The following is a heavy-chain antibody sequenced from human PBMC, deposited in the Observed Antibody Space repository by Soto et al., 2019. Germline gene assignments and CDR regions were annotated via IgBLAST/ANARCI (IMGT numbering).Heavy chain of an antibody. CDR2: TDPSDSYS. CDR1: GYSFTSYW. J-gene: IGHJ4*02. D-gene: IGHD3-22*01. Sequence: EVQLVQSGAEVKKPGESLRMSCKGSGYSFTSYWINWVRQMPGKGLEWMGKTDPSDSYSNYSPSFQGHISISADRSINTAYLQWTSLKASDTAMYHCVRSSYESRGSLYSFDRWGQGTLVTVSS. V-gene: IGHV5-10-1*01. CDR3: VRSSYESRGSLYSFDR.